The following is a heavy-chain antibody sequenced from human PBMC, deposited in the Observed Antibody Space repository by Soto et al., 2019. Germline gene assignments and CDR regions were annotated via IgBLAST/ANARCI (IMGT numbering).Heavy chain of an antibody. J-gene: IGHJ4*02. V-gene: IGHV4-59*08. CDR3: ARRWGRSFDY. CDR2: IYYSGST. D-gene: IGHD2-15*01. CDR1: GGSISSYY. Sequence: SSGTLSLTCAVSGGSISSYYWSWVRQPPGKGLEWIGYIYYSGSTNYNPSLKSRVTISVDTSKNQFSLKLSSVTAADTAVYYCARRWGRSFDYWGQGTLVTVSS.